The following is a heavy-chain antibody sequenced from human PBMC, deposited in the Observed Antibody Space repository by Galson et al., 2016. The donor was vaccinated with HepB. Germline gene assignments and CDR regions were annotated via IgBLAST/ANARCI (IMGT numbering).Heavy chain of an antibody. CDR3: IRAFQDTAGDS. D-gene: IGHD5-18*01. J-gene: IGHJ5*01. CDR2: IRSKTNNYAT. Sequence: SLRLSCAASGFTFSGSGIHWVRQASGKGLEWIGRIRSKTNNYATAYAASVIGRFTIWRDDSKNTAYLQMNSLKTEDTAVYFCIRAFQDTAGDSWGQGTLVSVSS. V-gene: IGHV3-73*01. CDR1: GFTFSGSG.